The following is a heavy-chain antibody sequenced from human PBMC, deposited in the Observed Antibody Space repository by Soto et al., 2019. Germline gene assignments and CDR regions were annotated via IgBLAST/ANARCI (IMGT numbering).Heavy chain of an antibody. CDR1: GFTFRSYG. Sequence: QVQLVESGGGVVQPGRSLRLSCAASGFTFRSYGMHWVRQAPGKGLEWVALMSFDGSNKSHADSVRGRFTIPSDNSQTPLYLQMDILSPEDTAVYYCAKEFGWEFQLSHPYYNSGMDVWGQGTTVTVSS. D-gene: IGHD3-10*01. CDR2: MSFDGSNK. J-gene: IGHJ6*02. CDR3: AKEFGWEFQLSHPYYNSGMDV. V-gene: IGHV3-30*18.